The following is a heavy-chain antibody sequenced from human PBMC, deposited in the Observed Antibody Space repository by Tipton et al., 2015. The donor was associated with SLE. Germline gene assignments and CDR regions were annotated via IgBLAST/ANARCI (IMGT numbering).Heavy chain of an antibody. CDR2: INHSGST. CDR3: ARDGGAFGY. Sequence: LRLSCAVYGGSFSGYYWSWIRQPPGKGLEWIGEINHSGSTNYNPSLKSRVTMSVDTSENQFSLKLSSVTAADTAVYYCARDGGAFGYWGQGTLVTVSS. D-gene: IGHD3-16*01. V-gene: IGHV4-34*01. CDR1: GGSFSGYY. J-gene: IGHJ4*02.